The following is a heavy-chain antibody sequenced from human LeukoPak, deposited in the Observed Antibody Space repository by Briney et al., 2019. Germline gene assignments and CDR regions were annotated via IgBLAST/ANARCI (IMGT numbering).Heavy chain of an antibody. CDR3: ARGARLWFGELFVY. J-gene: IGHJ4*02. CDR1: GGSFSGYY. D-gene: IGHD3-10*01. CDR2: INHSGST. V-gene: IGHV4-34*01. Sequence: SETLSLTCAVYGGSFSGYYRSWVRQPPGKGLEWIGEINHSGSTNYNPSLKSRVTISVDTSKNQFSLKLSSVTAADTAVYYCARGARLWFGELFVYWGQGTLVTVSS.